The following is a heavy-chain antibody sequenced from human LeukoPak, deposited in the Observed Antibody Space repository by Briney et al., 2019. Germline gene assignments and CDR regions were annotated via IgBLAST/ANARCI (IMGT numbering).Heavy chain of an antibody. CDR1: GFTFDYYA. J-gene: IGHJ4*02. V-gene: IGHV3-23*01. CDR2: ISGGGKST. Sequence: GGSLRLSCAASGFTFDYYAMNWVRQAPGRGMEWVSTISGGGKSTYYGDSVKGRFTISRDNSKNTLHLQMNSLRVEDTAVYFCTKVKSPDYDILTGYDFWGQGTQVTVSS. D-gene: IGHD3-9*01. CDR3: TKVKSPDYDILTGYDF.